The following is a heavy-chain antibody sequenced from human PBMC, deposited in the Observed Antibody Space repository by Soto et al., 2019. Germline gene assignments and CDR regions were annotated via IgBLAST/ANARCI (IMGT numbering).Heavy chain of an antibody. D-gene: IGHD6-6*01. CDR1: GGSISSGGYY. J-gene: IGHJ5*02. V-gene: IGHV4-31*03. Sequence: QVQLQESGPGLVKPSQTLSLTCTVSGGSISSGGYYWSWIRQHPGKGLEWIGYIYYSGSTYYNPSLGRRVPIPVHSSKNQFSLKLRSVTAAHTAVYYCARRARRDNWFDPWGQGTLVTVSS. CDR2: IYYSGST. CDR3: ARRARRDNWFDP.